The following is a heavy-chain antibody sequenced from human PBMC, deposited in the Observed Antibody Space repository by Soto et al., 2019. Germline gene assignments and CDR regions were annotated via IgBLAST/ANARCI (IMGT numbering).Heavy chain of an antibody. CDR2: TYSGGSA. CDR3: SRTKGLVLRAIDL. CDR1: GYSVSSSNW. V-gene: IGHV4-28*01. J-gene: IGHJ2*01. D-gene: IGHD2-8*02. Sequence: QVQLQESGPGLVKPSDTLSLTCAVSGYSVSSSNWWVWIRQPPGKGLEWIGYTYSGGSAYYNPSLKIRVTLSLDTSKNHLSLRLSSVTVVDTAVYYCSRTKGLVLRAIDLWGRGTLVTVSS.